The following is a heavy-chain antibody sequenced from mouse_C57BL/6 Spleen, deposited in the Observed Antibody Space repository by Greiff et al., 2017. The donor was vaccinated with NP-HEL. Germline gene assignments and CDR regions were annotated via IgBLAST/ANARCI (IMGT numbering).Heavy chain of an antibody. Sequence: QVQLQQSGPELVKPGASVKISCKASGYAFSSSWMNWVKQRPGKGLEWIGRIYPGDGDPNYNGKFKGKATLTADKSSSTAYMQLSSLTSEDSAVYFGARGGSSFGCYFDYWGQGTTLTVSS. J-gene: IGHJ2*01. D-gene: IGHD1-1*01. CDR1: GYAFSSSW. CDR2: IYPGDGDP. V-gene: IGHV1-82*01. CDR3: ARGGSSFGCYFDY.